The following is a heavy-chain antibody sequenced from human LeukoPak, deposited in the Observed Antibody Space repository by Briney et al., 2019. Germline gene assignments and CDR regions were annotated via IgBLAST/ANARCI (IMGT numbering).Heavy chain of an antibody. V-gene: IGHV3-66*01. CDR3: ARSGVLRYFGNS. Sequence: PSETLSLTCTVSGGSISSGGYYWSWVRQAPGKGLEWVSVIYSGGSTYYADSVKGRFNISRDISKNTVYLQMNSLRAEDTAVYYCARSGVLRYFGNSWGQGTLVTVSS. D-gene: IGHD3-9*01. CDR1: GGSISSGGYY. CDR2: IYSGGST. J-gene: IGHJ4*02.